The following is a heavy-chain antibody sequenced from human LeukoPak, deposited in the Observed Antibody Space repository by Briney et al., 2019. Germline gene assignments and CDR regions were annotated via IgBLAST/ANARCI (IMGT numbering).Heavy chain of an antibody. V-gene: IGHV1-18*01. CDR1: GYSFTNYG. J-gene: IGHJ4*02. D-gene: IGHD2-2*01. Sequence: ASVKVSCKASGYSFTNYGISWVRQAPGQGLEWMGWISGYNDNPKYAQKLQGRVTMTTDTSTSTAYMELRSLTSDDTAVYYCARGRYRLLDYFDYWGQETLVTVSS. CDR3: ARGRYRLLDYFDY. CDR2: ISGYNDNP.